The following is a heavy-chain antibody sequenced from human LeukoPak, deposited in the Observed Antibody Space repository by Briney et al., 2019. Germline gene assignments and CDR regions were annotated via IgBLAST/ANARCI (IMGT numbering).Heavy chain of an antibody. CDR3: ARETTADI. J-gene: IGHJ3*02. CDR2: IKQDGSEK. D-gene: IGHD1-1*01. Sequence: GGSLRLSCAASGFTLSRHWMSWVRQAPGKGLEWVANIKQDGSEKFYVASVKGRFTISRDNAKNSLYLQMNSPRAEDTAVYYCARETTADIWGQGTMVTVSS. V-gene: IGHV3-7*01. CDR1: GFTLSRHW.